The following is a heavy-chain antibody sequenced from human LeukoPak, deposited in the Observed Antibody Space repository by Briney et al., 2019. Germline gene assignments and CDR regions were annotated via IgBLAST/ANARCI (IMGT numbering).Heavy chain of an antibody. CDR3: AREIGGGHHYFEH. Sequence: GGSLRLSCAGSGFTLSSSTMSWVRQAPGKGLEWVSNFYSDALDGITNYADSVKGRFTISRDNSQNTLYLQMNSLRVEDTATYYCAREIGGGHHYFEHWGQGTVVTVSS. CDR1: GFTLSSST. D-gene: IGHD1-26*01. J-gene: IGHJ4*02. V-gene: IGHV3-53*01. CDR2: FYSDALDGIT.